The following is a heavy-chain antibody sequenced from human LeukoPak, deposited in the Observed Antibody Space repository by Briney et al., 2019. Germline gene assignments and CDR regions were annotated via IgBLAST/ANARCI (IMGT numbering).Heavy chain of an antibody. CDR2: ISGYNEKT. D-gene: IGHD6-19*01. V-gene: IGHV1-18*01. CDR3: ARDPGSFLSGSGWLNWFEP. Sequence: ASVKVSCKASGYTFTRYGINWVRQAPGQGLEWMGWISGYNEKTNYAQKFQGRVTMTTDTSTSTAYMELRRLRSDDTAVYYCARDPGSFLSGSGWLNWFEPWGQGTLVTVSS. J-gene: IGHJ5*02. CDR1: GYTFTRYG.